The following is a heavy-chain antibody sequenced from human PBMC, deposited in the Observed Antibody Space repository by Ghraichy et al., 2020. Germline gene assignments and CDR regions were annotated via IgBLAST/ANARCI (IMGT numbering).Heavy chain of an antibody. Sequence: GALRLSCAASGFTFSDYYMSWIRQAPGKGLEWVSYISSSGSTIYYADSVKGRFTISRDNAKNSLYLQMNSLRAEDTAVYYCARGLRDYAAFDIWGQGTMVTVSS. J-gene: IGHJ3*02. CDR3: ARGLRDYAAFDI. D-gene: IGHD4-17*01. CDR2: ISSSGSTI. CDR1: GFTFSDYY. V-gene: IGHV3-11*01.